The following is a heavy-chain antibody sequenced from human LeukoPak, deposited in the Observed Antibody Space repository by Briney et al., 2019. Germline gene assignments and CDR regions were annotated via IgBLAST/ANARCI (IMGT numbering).Heavy chain of an antibody. CDR1: GGSISSGGYY. D-gene: IGHD6-6*01. V-gene: IGHV4-30-2*01. Sequence: PSQTLSLTCTVSGGSISSGGYYWSWIRQPPGKGLEGIGYIYHSGGTYYNPSLKSRVTISVDRSKNQFSLKLSSVTAADTAVYYCASFDVYSSSPVPAFDYWGQGTLVTVSS. CDR2: IYHSGGT. J-gene: IGHJ4*02. CDR3: ASFDVYSSSPVPAFDY.